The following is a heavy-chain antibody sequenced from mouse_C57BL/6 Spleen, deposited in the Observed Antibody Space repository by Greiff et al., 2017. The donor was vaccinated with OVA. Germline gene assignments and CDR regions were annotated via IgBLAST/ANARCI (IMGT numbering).Heavy chain of an antibody. Sequence: VQLQQPGAELVRPGASVKLSCTASGFTIKDDYMHWVKQRPEQGLEWIGWIDPENGDTEYASKFQGKATITVDKSSNTAYLQLSSLTSEDTAVYYCTTWFRRSAWFAYWGQGPLVTVSA. CDR2: IDPENGDT. V-gene: IGHV14-4*01. D-gene: IGHD2-2*01. CDR3: TTWFRRSAWFAY. CDR1: GFTIKDDY. J-gene: IGHJ3*01.